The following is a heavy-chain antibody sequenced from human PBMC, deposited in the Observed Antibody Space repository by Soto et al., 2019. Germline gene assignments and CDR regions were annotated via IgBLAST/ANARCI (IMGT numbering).Heavy chain of an antibody. Sequence: SQTLSLTCTVSPCSMSSFYWTCIRQPAGKVLEWIGRVYSSGGTHYNPPLKSRVTISIDTSKNQFSLRLLSVTDADTAVYFCARDQRFSDWFDPWGQGTLVTVS. CDR3: ARDQRFSDWFDP. CDR1: PCSMSSFY. J-gene: IGHJ5*02. D-gene: IGHD3-3*01. V-gene: IGHV4-4*07. CDR2: VYSSGGT.